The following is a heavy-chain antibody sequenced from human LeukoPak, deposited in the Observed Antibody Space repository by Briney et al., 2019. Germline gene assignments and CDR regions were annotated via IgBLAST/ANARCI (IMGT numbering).Heavy chain of an antibody. CDR1: GFTFSSYN. Sequence: GGSLRLSCAASGFTFSSYNMNWVRQAPGKGLEWVSYISSSTIYYADSVKGRFTISRDNAKNSLYLQMNSLRDEDTAVYYCAREYSSSSGSVSDYWGQGTLVTVSS. J-gene: IGHJ4*02. CDR2: ISSSTI. V-gene: IGHV3-48*02. CDR3: AREYSSSSGSVSDY. D-gene: IGHD6-6*01.